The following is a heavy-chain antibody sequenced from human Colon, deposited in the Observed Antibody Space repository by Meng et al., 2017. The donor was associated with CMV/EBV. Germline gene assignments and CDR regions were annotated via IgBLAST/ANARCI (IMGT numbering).Heavy chain of an antibody. CDR1: GFTFSSYA. Sequence: GESLKISCVASGFTFSSYAMAWVRQAPGEGLEWVSTITTTSSGTYYSDSVKGRFTISRDNSRSALFLQMSSLRDEDTALYYCAKEASYDSSGYGFDYWGQGTLVTVSS. D-gene: IGHD3-22*01. CDR3: AKEASYDSSGYGFDY. V-gene: IGHV3-23*01. J-gene: IGHJ4*02. CDR2: ITTTSSGT.